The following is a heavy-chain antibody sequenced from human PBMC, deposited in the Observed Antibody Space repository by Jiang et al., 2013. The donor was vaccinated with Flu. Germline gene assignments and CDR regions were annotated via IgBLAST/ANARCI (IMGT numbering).Heavy chain of an antibody. D-gene: IGHD3-3*01. Sequence: TSGMCVSWIRQPPGKALEWLARIDWDDDKYYSTSLKTRLTISKDTSKNQVVLTMTNMDPVDTATYYCARHTYYDFWSGYYPDYYYYYGMDVWGQGTTVTVSS. CDR1: TSGMC. V-gene: IGHV2-70*11. CDR3: ARHTYYDFWSGYYPDYYYYYGMDV. J-gene: IGHJ6*02. CDR2: IDWDDDK.